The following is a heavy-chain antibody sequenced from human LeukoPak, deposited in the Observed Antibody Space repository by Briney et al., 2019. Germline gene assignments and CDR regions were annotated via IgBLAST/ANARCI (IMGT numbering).Heavy chain of an antibody. Sequence: SQTLSLTCTVSGGSISSGDHYWSWIRQPPGKGLEWIGEINHSGSTNYNPSLKSRVTISVDTSKNQFSLKLSSVTAADTAVYYCARGPRPVKLGYWGQGTLVTVSS. CDR2: INHSGST. CDR1: GGSISSGDHY. D-gene: IGHD3-10*01. V-gene: IGHV4-30-4*08. CDR3: ARGPRPVKLGY. J-gene: IGHJ4*02.